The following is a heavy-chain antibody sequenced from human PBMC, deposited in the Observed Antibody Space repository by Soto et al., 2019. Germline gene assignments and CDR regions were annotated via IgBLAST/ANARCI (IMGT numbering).Heavy chain of an antibody. CDR2: IKQDGSEK. CDR3: AKSRVFIGAIVTLLDS. V-gene: IGHV3-7*02. J-gene: IGHJ4*02. CDR1: GFTFSSYW. Sequence: GGSLRLSCAASGFTFSSYWMGWVRQAPGKGLEWVANIKQDGSEKYYVDSVKGRFAISRDNAKNTLYLQMNSLRAEDTAIYYCAKSRVFIGAIVTLLDSWGQGTQVTAPQ. D-gene: IGHD3-16*02.